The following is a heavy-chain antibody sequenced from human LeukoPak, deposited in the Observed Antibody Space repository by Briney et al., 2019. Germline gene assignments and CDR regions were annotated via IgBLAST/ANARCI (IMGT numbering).Heavy chain of an antibody. V-gene: IGHV3-23*01. D-gene: IGHD1-26*01. Sequence: GGSLRLSCAASGFTFSTYAMNWVRQAPGKGLEWVSAITGSGGNTYYADSVKGRFTISRDNSKNTLYLHMDTLRAEDTAVYYCATSGTRIVGVDWFDYWGQGTLVTVSS. J-gene: IGHJ4*02. CDR2: ITGSGGNT. CDR3: ATSGTRIVGVDWFDY. CDR1: GFTFSTYA.